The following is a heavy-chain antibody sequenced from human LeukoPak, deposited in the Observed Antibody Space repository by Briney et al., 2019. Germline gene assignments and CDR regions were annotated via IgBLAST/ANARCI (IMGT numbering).Heavy chain of an antibody. CDR2: IYYSGST. CDR1: GGSISSYY. D-gene: IGHD6-19*01. J-gene: IGHJ6*02. Sequence: SETLSLTCTVSGGSISSYYWSWIRQPPGKGLEWIGYIYYSGSTNYNPSLKSRVTISVDTSKNQFSLKLSSVTAADTAVYYCARACVEWGVAGTCYYYAMDVWGQGTTVTVSS. V-gene: IGHV4-59*01. CDR3: ARACVEWGVAGTCYYYAMDV.